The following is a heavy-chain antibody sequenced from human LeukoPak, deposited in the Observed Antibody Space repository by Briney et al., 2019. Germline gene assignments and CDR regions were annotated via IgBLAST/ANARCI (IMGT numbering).Heavy chain of an antibody. D-gene: IGHD6-6*01. CDR3: ARDSLAVRHFDY. CDR1: AGSVNSGSYY. V-gene: IGHV4-39*07. CDR2: IYYSGTT. J-gene: IGHJ4*02. Sequence: PSETLSLTCTVSAGSVNSGSYYWGWIRQPPGKGLEWIGSIYYSGTTSSTPSLRSRVTISLDTSKNQFSLKVSSVIAADTAVYYCARDSLAVRHFDYWGQGFLVTVSS.